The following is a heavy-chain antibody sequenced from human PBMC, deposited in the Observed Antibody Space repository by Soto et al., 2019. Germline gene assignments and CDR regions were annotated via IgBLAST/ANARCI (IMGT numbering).Heavy chain of an antibody. J-gene: IGHJ6*02. CDR1: GFTFSRYS. V-gene: IGHV3-21*01. CDR2: ISSSSSYI. CDR3: ARDRRGGASYGMDF. Sequence: GRSLRLSCAASGFTFSRYSMNWVRQAPGKGQEWVSSISSSSSYIYYADSVKGRFTISRDNAKNSLYLQMNSLRAEDTAVYYCARDRRGGASYGMDFRGRRTTVTVSS. D-gene: IGHD3-16*01.